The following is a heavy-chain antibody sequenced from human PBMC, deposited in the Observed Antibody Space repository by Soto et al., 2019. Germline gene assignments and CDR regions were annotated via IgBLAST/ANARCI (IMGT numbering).Heavy chain of an antibody. V-gene: IGHV4-31*03. Sequence: SETLSLTCTVSGASISSGGYYWSWIRQHPGKGLEWIGYIHNSGSTYYNPSLKSRVTISVDKSKNQFSLKLSSVTAADTAVYYCARVETYYDFWSGYYDWGQGTLVTVSS. CDR2: IHNSGST. D-gene: IGHD3-3*01. CDR1: GASISSGGYY. CDR3: ARVETYYDFWSGYYD. J-gene: IGHJ4*02.